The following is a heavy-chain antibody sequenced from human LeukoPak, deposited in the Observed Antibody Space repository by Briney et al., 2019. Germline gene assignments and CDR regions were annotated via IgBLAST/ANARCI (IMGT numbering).Heavy chain of an antibody. J-gene: IGHJ6*02. CDR1: GDTVSSNSAA. CDR3: ARGPSGYSYGRLYYYYGMDV. Sequence: SQTLSLTCAISGDTVSSNSAAWIWVRQSPSRGLEWLGRTYYRSGWYHDYAVSVKSRITVNADTSKNQFSLQLSSVTAADTAVYYCARGPSGYSYGRLYYYYGMDVWGQGTTVTVSS. D-gene: IGHD5-18*01. V-gene: IGHV6-1*01. CDR2: TYYRSGWYH.